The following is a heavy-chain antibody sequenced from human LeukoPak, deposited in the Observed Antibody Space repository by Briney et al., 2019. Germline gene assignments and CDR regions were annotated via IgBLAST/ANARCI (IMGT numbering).Heavy chain of an antibody. D-gene: IGHD6-13*01. Sequence: PGGSLRLSCIASGFTFSKNWMHWVRQAPGKGLVWVSRIQGDGSNTNYADPVKGRFSISRDNAKNTVYLQMNSLRAEDTGIYYCARGTSAGGPISPFDFWGQGTLVTVSS. V-gene: IGHV3-74*01. CDR3: ARGTSAGGPISPFDF. CDR1: GFTFSKNW. CDR2: IQGDGSNT. J-gene: IGHJ4*02.